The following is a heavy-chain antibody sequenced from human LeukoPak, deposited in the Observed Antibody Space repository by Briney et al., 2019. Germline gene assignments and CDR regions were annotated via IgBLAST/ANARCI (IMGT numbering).Heavy chain of an antibody. CDR1: GFTFSSYA. Sequence: GGSLRLSCAASGFTFSSYAMHWVRQAPGKGLEWVAVISYDGSNKYYADSVKGRFTISRDNSKNTLYLQMNSLRAEDTAVYYCARDFSVIAAAGTFDYWGQGTLVTVSS. J-gene: IGHJ4*02. D-gene: IGHD6-13*01. V-gene: IGHV3-30-3*01. CDR2: ISYDGSNK. CDR3: ARDFSVIAAAGTFDY.